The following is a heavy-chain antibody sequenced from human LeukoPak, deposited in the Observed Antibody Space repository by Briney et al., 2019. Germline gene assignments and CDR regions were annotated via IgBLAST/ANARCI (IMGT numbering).Heavy chain of an antibody. V-gene: IGHV4-34*01. CDR3: ARERPSYYDILTGSYPRSLPYYFDY. CDR1: GGSFSGYY. CDR2: INHSGST. D-gene: IGHD3-9*01. J-gene: IGHJ4*02. Sequence: SETLSLTCAVYGGSFSGYYWSWIRQPPGKGLEWIGEINHSGSTNYNPSLKSRVTISVDTSKNQFSLKLSSVTAADTAVYYCARERPSYYDILTGSYPRSLPYYFDYWGQGTLVTVSS.